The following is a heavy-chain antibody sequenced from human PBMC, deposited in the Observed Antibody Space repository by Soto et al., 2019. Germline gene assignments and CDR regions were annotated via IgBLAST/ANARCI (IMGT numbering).Heavy chain of an antibody. J-gene: IGHJ4*02. D-gene: IGHD6-13*01. CDR1: GFTFSSYG. Sequence: ESGGGVVQPGRSLRLSCAASGFTFSSYGMHWVRQAPGKGLEWVAVIWYDGSNKYYADSVKGRFTISRDNSKNTLYLQMNSLRAEDTAVYYCARDQGIAAAAGHDYWGQGTLVTVSS. V-gene: IGHV3-33*01. CDR3: ARDQGIAAAAGHDY. CDR2: IWYDGSNK.